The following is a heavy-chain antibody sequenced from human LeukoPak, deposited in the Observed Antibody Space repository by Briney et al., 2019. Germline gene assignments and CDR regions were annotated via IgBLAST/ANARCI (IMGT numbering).Heavy chain of an antibody. Sequence: GGSLRLSCAASGFTFSRYAMSWVRQAPGKGLEWVSTISDTSRTYYADSVKGRFTVSRDNSKNTLYLQMNSLRTEDTAIYYCAKHRNFGELSPFDSWGQGTLVTVSS. D-gene: IGHD3-10*01. CDR2: ISDTSRT. CDR1: GFTFSRYA. V-gene: IGHV3-23*01. J-gene: IGHJ4*02. CDR3: AKHRNFGELSPFDS.